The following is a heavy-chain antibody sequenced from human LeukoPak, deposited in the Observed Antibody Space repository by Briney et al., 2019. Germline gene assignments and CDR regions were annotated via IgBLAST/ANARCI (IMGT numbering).Heavy chain of an antibody. CDR3: ARDVEQLDY. Sequence: PGGSLRLSCAASGFTLSSYSMNWVRQAPGKGLEWVANIKQDGSEKYYVDSVKGRFTISRDNAKNSLYLQMNSLRAEDTAVYYCARDVEQLDYWGQGTLVTVSS. J-gene: IGHJ4*02. D-gene: IGHD6-13*01. CDR1: GFTLSSYS. V-gene: IGHV3-7*03. CDR2: IKQDGSEK.